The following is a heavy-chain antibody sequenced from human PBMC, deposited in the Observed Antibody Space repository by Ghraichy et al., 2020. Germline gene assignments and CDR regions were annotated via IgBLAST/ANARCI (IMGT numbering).Heavy chain of an antibody. J-gene: IGHJ5*02. CDR2: VNQDGSQT. CDR1: GFTFTNNW. CDR3: VRGKGWFDP. Sequence: GGSLRLSCAASGFTFTNNWMSWVRLVPGKGLGWVANVNQDGSQTEYVDSVKGRFTISRDNAKNLVYLQMSSLRVEDTAVYYCVRGKGWFDPWGQGTLVTVSS. V-gene: IGHV3-7*01.